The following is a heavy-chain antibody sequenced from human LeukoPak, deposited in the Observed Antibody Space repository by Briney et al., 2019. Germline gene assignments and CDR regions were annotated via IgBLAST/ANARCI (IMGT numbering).Heavy chain of an antibody. CDR3: AREQGYMDV. CDR1: GFTFSSYA. CDR2: ISGSGGST. J-gene: IGHJ6*03. V-gene: IGHV3-23*01. Sequence: RPGGSLRLSCAASGFTFSSYAMSWVRQAPGKGLEWVSAISGSGGSTYYADSVKGRFTISRDNAKNSVFLQMNSLGVEDTALYYCAREQGYMDVWGTGTTVTVSS.